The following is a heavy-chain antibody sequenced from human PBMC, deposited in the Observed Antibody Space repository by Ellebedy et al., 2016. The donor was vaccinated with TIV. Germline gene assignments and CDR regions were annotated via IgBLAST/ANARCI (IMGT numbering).Heavy chain of an antibody. J-gene: IGHJ4*02. CDR2: IWYDGSHK. CDR1: GFIFSTYG. Sequence: GESLKISCAASGFIFSTYGMHWVRQAPGKGLEWLTDIWYDGSHKYYAESVKGRFTVSRDNSKNSLYLQLNNLRAEDTAVYYCARAWESSGYRIYYFDNWGQGTLVTVSS. D-gene: IGHD3-22*01. V-gene: IGHV3-33*01. CDR3: ARAWESSGYRIYYFDN.